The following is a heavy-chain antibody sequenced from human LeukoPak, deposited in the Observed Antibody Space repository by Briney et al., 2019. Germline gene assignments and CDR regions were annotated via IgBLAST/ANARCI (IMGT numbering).Heavy chain of an antibody. CDR2: INPSGGST. V-gene: IGHV1-46*01. CDR1: GYTFTSYG. J-gene: IGHJ6*03. Sequence: ASVKVSCKASGYTFTSYGISWVRQAPGQGLEWMGIINPSGGSTSYAQKFQGRVTMTRDMSTSTVYMELSSLRSEDTAVYYCARDPATLSYYYMDVWGKGTTVTVSS. CDR3: ARDPATLSYYYMDV. D-gene: IGHD2-15*01.